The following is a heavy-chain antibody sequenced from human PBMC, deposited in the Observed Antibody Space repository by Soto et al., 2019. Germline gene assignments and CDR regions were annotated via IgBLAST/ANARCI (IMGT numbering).Heavy chain of an antibody. D-gene: IGHD2-2*01. J-gene: IGHJ4*02. CDR3: ARATGRIVVVPAAILDY. Sequence: GSLRLSCAASGFTFSDYYMSWIRQAPGKGLEWVSYISSSGSTIYYADSVKGRFTISRDNAKNSLYLQMNSLRAEDTAVYYCARATGRIVVVPAAILDYWGQGTLVTVSS. CDR1: GFTFSDYY. CDR2: ISSSGSTI. V-gene: IGHV3-11*01.